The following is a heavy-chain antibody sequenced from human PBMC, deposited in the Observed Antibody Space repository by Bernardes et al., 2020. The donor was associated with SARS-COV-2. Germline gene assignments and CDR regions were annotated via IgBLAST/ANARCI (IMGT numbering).Heavy chain of an antibody. CDR2: FYYTSSS. D-gene: IGHD6-19*01. Sequence: PETLSLTCTVSGGSVSSSYGTWTRQPPGKGLEWIGHFYYTSSSNYNPSLLSRVTISVDTSNNQFSLKLSSVTAADTAVDNGARLIAVTGMSDYFDSWGQGTLVTGSS. CDR1: GGSVSSSY. CDR3: ARLIAVTGMSDYFDS. J-gene: IGHJ4*02. V-gene: IGHV4-59*08.